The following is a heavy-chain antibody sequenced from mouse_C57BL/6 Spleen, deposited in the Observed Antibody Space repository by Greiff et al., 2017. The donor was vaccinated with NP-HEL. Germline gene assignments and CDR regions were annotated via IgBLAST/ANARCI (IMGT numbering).Heavy chain of an antibody. CDR3: ATYSNGYFDY. CDR1: GYTFTNYW. D-gene: IGHD2-5*01. V-gene: IGHV1-63*01. J-gene: IGHJ2*01. Sequence: VQLVESGAELVRPGTSVKMSCKASGYTFTNYWIGWAKQRPGHGLEWIGDIYPGGGYTNYNEKFKGKATLTADKSSSTAYMQFSSLTSEDSAIYYCATYSNGYFDYWGQGTTLTVSS. CDR2: IYPGGGYT.